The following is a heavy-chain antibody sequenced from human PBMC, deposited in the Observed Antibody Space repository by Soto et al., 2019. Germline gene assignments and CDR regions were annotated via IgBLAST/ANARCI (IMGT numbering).Heavy chain of an antibody. J-gene: IGHJ5*02. CDR3: ARASFGIAAAGGNWFDP. CDR2: IYYSGST. D-gene: IGHD6-13*01. Sequence: SETLSLTCTVSGGSISSYYWSWIRQPPGKGLEWIGYIYYSGSTNYNPSLKSRVTISVDTSKNQFSLQPNSVTPEDTAVYYCARASFGIAAAGGNWFDPWGQGTLVTVSS. CDR1: GGSISSYY. V-gene: IGHV4-59*12.